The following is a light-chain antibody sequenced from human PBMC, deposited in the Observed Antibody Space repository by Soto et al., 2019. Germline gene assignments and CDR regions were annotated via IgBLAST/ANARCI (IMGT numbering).Light chain of an antibody. Sequence: QSVLTQPASVSGPPGQSITISCTGTSSDVGAYNYVSWYQHHPGKAPRLVIYDVTNRPSGISDRLHGYKYGNTASPTISGLLAEDEADYYCTSYTSISTYVFGTGTKVTVL. J-gene: IGLJ1*01. CDR3: TSYTSISTYV. V-gene: IGLV2-14*01. CDR2: DVT. CDR1: SSDVGAYNY.